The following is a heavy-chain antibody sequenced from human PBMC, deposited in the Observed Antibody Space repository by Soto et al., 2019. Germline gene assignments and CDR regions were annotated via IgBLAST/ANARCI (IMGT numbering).Heavy chain of an antibody. V-gene: IGHV4-34*01. J-gene: IGHJ5*02. CDR3: ARVLLWFGELYGNWFDP. D-gene: IGHD3-10*01. Sequence: SETLSLTCAVYGGSFSGYYWSWIRQPPGKGLEWIGEINHSGGTNYNPSLKSRVTISVDTSKNQFSLKLSSVTAADTAVYYCARVLLWFGELYGNWFDPWGQGTLVTVS. CDR2: INHSGGT. CDR1: GGSFSGYY.